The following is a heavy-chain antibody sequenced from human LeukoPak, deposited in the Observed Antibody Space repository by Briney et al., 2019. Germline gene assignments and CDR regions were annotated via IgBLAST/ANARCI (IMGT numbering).Heavy chain of an antibody. D-gene: IGHD2-2*01. CDR2: IRYDGSNK. V-gene: IGHV3-30*02. CDR1: GFTFSSYG. Sequence: PGGSLRLSCAASGFTFSSYGMHWVRQAPGKGLEWVAFIRYDGSNKYYADSVKGRFTISRDNSKNTLYLQMGSLRAEDMAVYYCARGYCSSTSCYAGYYYYYMDVWGKGTTVTVSS. CDR3: ARGYCSSTSCYAGYYYYYMDV. J-gene: IGHJ6*03.